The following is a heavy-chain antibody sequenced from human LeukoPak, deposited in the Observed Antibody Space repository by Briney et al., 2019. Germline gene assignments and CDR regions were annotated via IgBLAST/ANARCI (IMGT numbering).Heavy chain of an antibody. CDR3: ARDLRGGTAIQIGAFDI. CDR1: GFTLSSIS. D-gene: IGHD5-18*01. Sequence: GGSLRLSCAASGFTLSSISMNWDRQAPGHGLEWVSSISSSSSYIYYADSVKGRFTISRDNAKNSLYLQMNSLRAEDTAVYYCARDLRGGTAIQIGAFDIWGQGTMVTVSS. V-gene: IGHV3-21*01. J-gene: IGHJ3*02. CDR2: ISSSSSYI.